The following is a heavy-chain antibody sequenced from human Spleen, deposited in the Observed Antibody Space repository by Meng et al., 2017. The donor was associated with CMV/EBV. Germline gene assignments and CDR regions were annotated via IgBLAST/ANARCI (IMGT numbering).Heavy chain of an antibody. V-gene: IGHV1-18*01. J-gene: IGHJ6*02. Sequence: ASVKVSCKASGYTFTSHGVNWVRQAPGQGLEWMGWISTYNGNTNYAQNFQGRVSMTTDTSTRTAYLELRSLRSDDTAVYYCAKAGYYPYYSYYGMDVWGQGTAVTVSS. CDR1: GYTFTSHG. CDR2: ISTYNGNT. D-gene: IGHD3-22*01. CDR3: AKAGYYPYYSYYGMDV.